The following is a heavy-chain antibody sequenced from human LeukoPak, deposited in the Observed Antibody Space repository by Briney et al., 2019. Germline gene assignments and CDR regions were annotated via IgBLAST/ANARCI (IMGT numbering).Heavy chain of an antibody. CDR3: VKDVGGVSYFNH. J-gene: IGHJ4*02. D-gene: IGHD2-8*02. Sequence: PGGSLRLSCETSGLAFSAYGMAWVRQAPGKGLEWVSTISGSGTSRHYSDSVKGRFTISSDNSRGTLSLQMNSLRADDTAVYYCVKDVGGVSYFNHWGQGTLVTVSS. CDR1: GLAFSAYG. CDR2: ISGSGTSR. V-gene: IGHV3-23*01.